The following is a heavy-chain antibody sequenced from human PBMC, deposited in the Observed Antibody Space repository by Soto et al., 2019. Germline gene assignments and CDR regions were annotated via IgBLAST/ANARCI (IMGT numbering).Heavy chain of an antibody. Sequence: GGSLRLSCAASGFTFSNYAVTWVRQAPGKGLEWVSTISGSGGSTYYADSVKGRFTISRDNSKNTLYLQMNSLRAEDTAVYYCAEDQGSSWYEIDYWGQGTLVPVSS. CDR3: AEDQGSSWYEIDY. CDR1: GFTFSNYA. D-gene: IGHD6-13*01. V-gene: IGHV3-23*01. CDR2: ISGSGGST. J-gene: IGHJ4*02.